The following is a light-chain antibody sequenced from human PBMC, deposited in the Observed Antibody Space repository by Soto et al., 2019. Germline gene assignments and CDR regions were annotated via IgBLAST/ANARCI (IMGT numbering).Light chain of an antibody. CDR1: QGINGW. CDR2: VAS. CDR3: QQAYSFPHT. V-gene: IGKV1-12*01. J-gene: IGKJ2*01. Sequence: DIQMTQSPSSVSASVGDTVTITCRASQGINGWLSWYQQKPGEAPKLLISVASHVHTGGPSRFSGSGSGTEFSLTISSLQPEDFATYYCQQAYSFPHTFGQGTNLEIK.